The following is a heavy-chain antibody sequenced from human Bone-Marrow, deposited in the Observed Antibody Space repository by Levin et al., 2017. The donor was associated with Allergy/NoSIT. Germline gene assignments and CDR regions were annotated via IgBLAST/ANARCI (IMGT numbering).Heavy chain of an antibody. CDR1: GFTFSRYA. CDR2: MSGSGGRT. CDR3: AREDNWNYDY. V-gene: IGHV3-23*01. Sequence: SCAASGFTFSRYAMAWVRQAPGQGLEWVSGMSGSGGRTVYAASVKGRFTSSRDNSKNMMYLQMNSLRVEDTALYYCAREDNWNYDYWGQGTLVTVSS. D-gene: IGHD1-7*01. J-gene: IGHJ4*02.